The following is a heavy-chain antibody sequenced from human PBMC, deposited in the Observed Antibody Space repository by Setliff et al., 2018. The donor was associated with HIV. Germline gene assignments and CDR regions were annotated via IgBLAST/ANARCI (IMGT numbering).Heavy chain of an antibody. CDR2: MNPNSGNR. Sequence: ASVKVSCKTSGYTFTSYDINWVRQATGQGLEWMGWMNPNSGNRGYAQKFQGRVTISRNTSISTAYMELSGLRSEDTAVYYCARGRGQYYDSRSYLDYWGQGTLVTVSS. D-gene: IGHD3-22*01. CDR3: ARGRGQYYDSRSYLDY. V-gene: IGHV1-8*03. CDR1: GYTFTSYD. J-gene: IGHJ4*02.